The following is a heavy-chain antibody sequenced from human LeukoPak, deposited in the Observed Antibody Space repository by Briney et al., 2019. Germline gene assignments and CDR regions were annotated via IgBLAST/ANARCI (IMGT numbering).Heavy chain of an antibody. CDR1: GYTFTSYA. V-gene: IGHV1-3*01. J-gene: IGHJ5*02. D-gene: IGHD3-9*01. CDR3: AREGIRYFDWLSNWFDP. CDR2: INAGNGNT. Sequence: ASVKVSCKASGYTFTSYAMHWVRQAPGQRLEWMGWINAGNGNTKYSQKLQGRVTMTTDTSTSTAYMELRSLRSDDTAVYYCAREGIRYFDWLSNWFDPWGQGTLVTVSS.